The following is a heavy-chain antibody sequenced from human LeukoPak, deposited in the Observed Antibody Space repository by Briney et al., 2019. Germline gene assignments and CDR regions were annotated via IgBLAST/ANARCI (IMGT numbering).Heavy chain of an antibody. D-gene: IGHD3-22*01. CDR1: QFTFSYYW. V-gene: IGHV3-7*01. Sequence: GGSLRLSCVGSQFTFSYYWMSWVRQAPGKGLEWVANIKGDGSERYYVDSVKGRFTISRDNAKNTVYLQMNSLRVEDTAVYYCARVYETNGYLYWGQGSLVTVSS. CDR2: IKGDGSER. CDR3: ARVYETNGYLY. J-gene: IGHJ4*02.